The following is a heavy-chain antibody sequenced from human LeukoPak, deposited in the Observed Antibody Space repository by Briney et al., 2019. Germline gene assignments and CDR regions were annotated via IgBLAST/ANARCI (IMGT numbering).Heavy chain of an antibody. J-gene: IGHJ6*03. CDR1: GFTFRNYA. V-gene: IGHV3-30-3*01. CDR2: ISNVGTNE. Sequence: PGGSLRLSCEVSGFTFRNYAMHWVRQAPGKGLEWVAVISNVGTNEYYGDSVKGRFTISRDNSKNTLYLQMNSLRAEDTAVYYCASAKLKGGSSSGLRPYYYYYMDVWGKGTTVTVSS. D-gene: IGHD6-6*01. CDR3: ASAKLKGGSSSGLRPYYYYYMDV.